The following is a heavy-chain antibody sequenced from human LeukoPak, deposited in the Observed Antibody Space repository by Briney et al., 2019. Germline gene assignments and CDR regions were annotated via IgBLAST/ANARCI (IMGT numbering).Heavy chain of an antibody. CDR3: ARAYYHDTSSYQGFDF. CDR2: ISAYNGNT. Sequence: GASVKVSCKASGYTFSSHGYTWVRQAPGQGLEWMGWISAYNGNTDYAQKFQGSVTMTTDTPTSTAYMELRSLRSDDTAVYFCARAYYHDTSSYQGFDFWGQGTLVTVSS. J-gene: IGHJ4*02. D-gene: IGHD3-22*01. V-gene: IGHV1-18*01. CDR1: GYTFSSHG.